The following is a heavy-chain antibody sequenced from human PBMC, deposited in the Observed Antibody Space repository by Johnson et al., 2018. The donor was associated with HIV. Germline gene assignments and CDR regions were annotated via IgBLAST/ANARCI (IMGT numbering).Heavy chain of an antibody. CDR1: GFTVSSNY. Sequence: QLVESGGGLVQPGGSLRLSCAASGFTVSSNYMSWVRQAPGKGLEWVSVIYSGGSTNYADSVKGRFTISRDNSKNTLYLQMNSLRAEDTAVYYCARPLAVNNSGLAHAFDIWGQGTMVTVSS. V-gene: IGHV3-66*02. CDR3: ARPLAVNNSGLAHAFDI. D-gene: IGHD3-22*01. J-gene: IGHJ3*02. CDR2: IYSGGST.